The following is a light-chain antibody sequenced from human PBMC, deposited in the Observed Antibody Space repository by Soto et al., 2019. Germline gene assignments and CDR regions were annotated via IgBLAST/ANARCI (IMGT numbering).Light chain of an antibody. Sequence: EIVLTQSPATLSLSAGERATLSCRASQSVSSYLAWYQQKPGQAPRLLIYDASNRATGIPARFSGSGSGTGFTLSISSLEPEDFAVYFCHQRINWPLTFGGGTKVEI. CDR3: HQRINWPLT. J-gene: IGKJ4*01. CDR1: QSVSSY. CDR2: DAS. V-gene: IGKV3-11*01.